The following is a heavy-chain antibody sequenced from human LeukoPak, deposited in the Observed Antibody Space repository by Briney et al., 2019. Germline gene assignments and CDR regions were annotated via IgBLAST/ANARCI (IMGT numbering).Heavy chain of an antibody. J-gene: IGHJ3*02. CDR1: GVSISSYY. CDR3: ARAHRAFDI. CDR2: IYYSGST. V-gene: IGHV4-59*01. Sequence: SETLSLTCTVSGVSISSYYWSWIRQPPGKGLEWIGYIYYSGSTNSNPSLRSRVTISLDTSKSQFSLKLSSVTAADTAVYYCARAHRAFDIWGQGTMVTVSS.